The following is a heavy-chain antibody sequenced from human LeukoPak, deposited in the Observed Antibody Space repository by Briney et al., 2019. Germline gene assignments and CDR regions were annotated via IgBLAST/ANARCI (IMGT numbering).Heavy chain of an antibody. CDR3: ARHSSGWYLV. CDR2: IYYSGST. V-gene: IGHV4-59*08. CDR1: GGSISSYY. J-gene: IGHJ4*02. D-gene: IGHD6-19*01. Sequence: SETLSLTCTVSGGSISSYYWSCIRQPPGKGLEWIGYIYYSGSTNYNPSLKSRVTISVDTSKNQFSLKLSSVTAADTAVYYCARHSSGWYLVWGQGTLVTVSS.